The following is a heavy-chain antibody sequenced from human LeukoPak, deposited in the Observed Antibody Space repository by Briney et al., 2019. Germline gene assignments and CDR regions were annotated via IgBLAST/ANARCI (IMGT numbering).Heavy chain of an antibody. J-gene: IGHJ4*02. CDR3: ACLRGPSDY. Sequence: PGRSLRLSCTASGFTCINYSMNWVRQAPGKGLDWVSSISTNSAFIYYADSVRGRSTISRDNTKNSLYHQMDSLTADDPAVYFCACLRGPSDYWGQGTLVTVSS. CDR2: ISTNSAFI. D-gene: IGHD4-17*01. CDR1: GFTCINYS. V-gene: IGHV3-21*01.